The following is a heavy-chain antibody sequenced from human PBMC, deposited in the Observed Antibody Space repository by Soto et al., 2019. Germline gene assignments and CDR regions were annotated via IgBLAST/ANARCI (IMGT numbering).Heavy chain of an antibody. CDR3: ARDAGRVVAAKNDYYMDV. V-gene: IGHV1-2*04. D-gene: IGHD2-15*01. CDR2: INPNSGGT. J-gene: IGHJ6*03. Sequence: ASVKVSCKASGYTFTGYYMHWVRQAPGQGLEWMGWINPNSGGTNYAQKFQGWVTMTRDTSISTAYMELSRLRSDDTAVYYCARDAGRVVAAKNDYYMDVWGKGTTVTVSS. CDR1: GYTFTGYY.